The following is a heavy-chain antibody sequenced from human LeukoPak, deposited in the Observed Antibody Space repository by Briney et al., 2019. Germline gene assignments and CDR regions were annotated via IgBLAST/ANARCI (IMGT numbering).Heavy chain of an antibody. J-gene: IGHJ4*02. V-gene: IGHV3-9*01. CDR3: AINGRGDSGYGNFDY. CDR2: INWNSDSI. D-gene: IGHD5-12*01. Sequence: PGGSLRLSCAVSGFTFDDYAMHWVRQVPGKGLEWVSGINWNSDSIGYADSVKGRFTTSRDNAKNSLYLQMNSLRAEDTAFYYCAINGRGDSGYGNFDYWGQGTLVTVPS. CDR1: GFTFDDYA.